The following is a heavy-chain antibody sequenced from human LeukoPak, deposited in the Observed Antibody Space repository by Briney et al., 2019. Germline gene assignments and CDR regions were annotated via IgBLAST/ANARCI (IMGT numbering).Heavy chain of an antibody. D-gene: IGHD3-10*01. CDR2: IDPSDSYT. Sequence: GESLRISCKGSGYSFTSYWISWVRQMPGKGLEWMGRIDPSDSYTNYSPSFQGHVTISADKSISTAYLQWSSLKASDTAMYYCARHLRARTLGYYGSGGRAFDIWGQGTMVTVSS. CDR3: ARHLRARTLGYYGSGGRAFDI. J-gene: IGHJ3*02. CDR1: GYSFTSYW. V-gene: IGHV5-10-1*01.